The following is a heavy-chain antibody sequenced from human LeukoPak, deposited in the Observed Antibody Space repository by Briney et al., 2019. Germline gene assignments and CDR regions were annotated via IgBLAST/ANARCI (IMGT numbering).Heavy chain of an antibody. D-gene: IGHD3-22*01. CDR3: ARKKDTFDFYDSSGLDY. Sequence: GGSLRHSCAASGFTFSTYGMHWVRQAPGKGLEWVANIWYDGSTKYYADSVKGRFTISRDNSKNTLYLQMNSLRAEDTAVYYCARKKDTFDFYDSSGLDYWGQGALVTVSS. V-gene: IGHV3-33*01. CDR2: IWYDGSTK. CDR1: GFTFSTYG. J-gene: IGHJ4*02.